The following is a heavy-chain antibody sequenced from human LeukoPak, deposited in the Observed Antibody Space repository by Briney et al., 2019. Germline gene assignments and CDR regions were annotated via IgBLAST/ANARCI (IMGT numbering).Heavy chain of an antibody. D-gene: IGHD3-3*01. Sequence: ASVKVSCKASGYTFTSYYMHWVRQAPGQGLEWMGIINPSGGSTSYAQKFQGRVTMTRDTSTSTAYMGLSSLRSEDTAVYYCARVNFWSGYYTANNWFDPWGQGTLVTVSS. J-gene: IGHJ5*02. CDR1: GYTFTSYY. CDR3: ARVNFWSGYYTANNWFDP. V-gene: IGHV1-46*01. CDR2: INPSGGST.